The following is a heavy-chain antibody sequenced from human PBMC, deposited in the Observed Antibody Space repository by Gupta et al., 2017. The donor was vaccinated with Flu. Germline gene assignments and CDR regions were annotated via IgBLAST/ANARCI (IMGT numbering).Heavy chain of an antibody. V-gene: IGHV4-34*01. Sequence: GSTNYNPSLKSRVTISVDTSKNQFSLKLSSVTAADTAFYYCARNVEWLLYQSPMDVWGKGTTVTVSS. J-gene: IGHJ6*03. CDR2: GST. CDR3: ARNVEWLLYQSPMDV. D-gene: IGHD3-3*01.